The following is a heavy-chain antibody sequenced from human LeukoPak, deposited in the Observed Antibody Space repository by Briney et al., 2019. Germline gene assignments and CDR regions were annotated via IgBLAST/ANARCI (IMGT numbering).Heavy chain of an antibody. Sequence: GGSLRLSCAASGFTFSSYAMCWVRQAPGKGLEWVSAISGSGGSTYYADSVKGRFTISRDNSKNTLYLQMNSLRAEDTAVYYCASNPIYGDPPGVDYWGQGTLVTVSS. CDR3: ASNPIYGDPPGVDY. CDR2: ISGSGGST. D-gene: IGHD4-17*01. CDR1: GFTFSSYA. V-gene: IGHV3-23*01. J-gene: IGHJ4*02.